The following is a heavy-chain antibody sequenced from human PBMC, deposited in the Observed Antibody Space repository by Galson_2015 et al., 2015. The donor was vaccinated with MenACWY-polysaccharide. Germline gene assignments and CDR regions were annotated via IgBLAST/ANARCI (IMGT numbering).Heavy chain of an antibody. CDR2: MSLDDGDK. D-gene: IGHD3-22*01. V-gene: IGHV3-30*04. Sequence: SLRLSCAAAGFTFNSHAMYWVRQAPGKGLEWVAIMSLDDGDKYYADSVKGSFTISRDNPKNMEFLQMHSLRAEDTAVYYCLKDYDSSGCYPWFDFWGQGTLVTVSS. J-gene: IGHJ4*02. CDR3: LKDYDSSGCYPWFDF. CDR1: GFTFNSHA.